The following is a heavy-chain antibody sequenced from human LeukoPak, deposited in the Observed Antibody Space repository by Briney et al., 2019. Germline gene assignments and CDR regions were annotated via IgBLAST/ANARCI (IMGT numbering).Heavy chain of an antibody. Sequence: GSSVKVSCKVSGYTLTELSMHWVRQAPGKGLEWMGGFDPEDGETIYAQKFQGRVTMTEDTSTDTAYMELSSLRSEDTAVYYCATVQYSSSSVRFHYYMDVWGKGTTVTVSS. V-gene: IGHV1-24*01. CDR3: ATVQYSSSSVRFHYYMDV. CDR1: GYTLTELS. D-gene: IGHD6-6*01. CDR2: FDPEDGET. J-gene: IGHJ6*03.